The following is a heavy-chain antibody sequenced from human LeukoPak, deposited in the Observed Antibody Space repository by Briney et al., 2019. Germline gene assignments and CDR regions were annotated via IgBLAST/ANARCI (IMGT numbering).Heavy chain of an antibody. V-gene: IGHV3-7*01. CDR2: INQGGSGK. J-gene: IGHJ4*02. D-gene: IGHD1-1*01. CDR3: ARDFSVTRLERPFNY. CDR1: GFTFSTYW. Sequence: PGGSLRLSCAASGFTFSTYWMTWVRQAPGTGLEWVANINQGGSGKYYVDSVKGRFTISRDNAKSLLYLQMNSLRPGDTAVYYCARDFSVTRLERPFNYWGQGTLVSVSS.